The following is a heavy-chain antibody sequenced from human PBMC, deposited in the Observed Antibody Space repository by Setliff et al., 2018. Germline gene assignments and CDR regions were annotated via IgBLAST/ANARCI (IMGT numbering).Heavy chain of an antibody. J-gene: IGHJ1*01. V-gene: IGHV5-51*01. CDR3: ARRAVTAEYFQH. Sequence: GESLKISCKASEYTFTNYGIGWVRQMPGKGLEWMGVVYCGDSDTRYSPSFQGQVTISADKSISTAYLHLSSLKASDTAIYYCARRAVTAEYFQHWGHGTLVTV. CDR2: VYCGDSDT. CDR1: EYTFTNYG. D-gene: IGHD4-17*01.